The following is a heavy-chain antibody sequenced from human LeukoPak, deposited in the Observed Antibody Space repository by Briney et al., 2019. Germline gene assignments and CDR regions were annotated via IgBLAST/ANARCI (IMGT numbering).Heavy chain of an antibody. CDR1: GFTVSSNY. J-gene: IGHJ4*02. CDR3: AKNDYGDYLPGDY. D-gene: IGHD4-17*01. CDR2: IYSGGST. V-gene: IGHV3-66*01. Sequence: GGSLRLSCAASGFTVSSNYMSWVRQAPGKGLEWVSVIYSGGSTYYADSVKGRFTISRDNSKNTLYLQMNSLRAEDTAVYYCAKNDYGDYLPGDYWGQGTLVTVSS.